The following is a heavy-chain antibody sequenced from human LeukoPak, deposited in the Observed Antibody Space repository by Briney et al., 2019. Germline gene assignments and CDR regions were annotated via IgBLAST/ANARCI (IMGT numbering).Heavy chain of an antibody. J-gene: IGHJ3*02. CDR1: GGSISSYY. V-gene: IGHV4-59*08. CDR2: IYHSGST. CDR3: ARLASITIFGVVIRGAFDI. Sequence: SETLSLTCTVSGGSISSYYWSWIRQPPGKGLEWIGSIYHSGSTYYNPSLKGRVTISVDTSKNQFSLKLSSVTAADTAVYYCARLASITIFGVVIRGAFDIWGQGTMVTVSS. D-gene: IGHD3-3*01.